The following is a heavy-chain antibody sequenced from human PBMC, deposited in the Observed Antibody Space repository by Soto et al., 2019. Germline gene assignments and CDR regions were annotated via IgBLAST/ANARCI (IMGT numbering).Heavy chain of an antibody. D-gene: IGHD3-10*01. Sequence: QVQLVQSGAEVKKPGASVKVSCKASGYSLTTYGISWVRQAPGQGLEWMGWISDYNGNTNYEKKFQGRVTMTTDTSTRTAYMELKSLRSDDTAVYYCAREGYYSGSGSYSPPRYYGMDVWGPGTTVTVS. CDR2: ISDYNGNT. CDR3: AREGYYSGSGSYSPPRYYGMDV. CDR1: GYSLTTYG. J-gene: IGHJ6*02. V-gene: IGHV1-18*01.